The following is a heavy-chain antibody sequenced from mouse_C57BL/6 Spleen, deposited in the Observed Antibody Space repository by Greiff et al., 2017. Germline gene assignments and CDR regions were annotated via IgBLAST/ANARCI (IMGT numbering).Heavy chain of an antibody. V-gene: IGHV5-17*01. CDR2: ISSGSSTI. Sequence: EVHLVESGGGLVKPGGSLKLSCAASGFTFSDYGMHWVRQAPEKGLEWVAYISSGSSTIYYADTVKGRFTISRDNAKNTLFLQMTSLRAEDTAMYYCARIHYSNALFAYGGQGTLVTVSA. CDR3: ARIHYSNALFAY. J-gene: IGHJ3*01. D-gene: IGHD2-5*01. CDR1: GFTFSDYG.